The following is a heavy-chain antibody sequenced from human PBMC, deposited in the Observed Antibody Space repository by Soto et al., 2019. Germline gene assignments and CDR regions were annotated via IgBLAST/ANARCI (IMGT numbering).Heavy chain of an antibody. CDR2: IYWDDDK. CDR3: AHNAAVVGDYQTPFDP. J-gene: IGHJ5*02. V-gene: IGHV2-5*02. Sequence: QITLKESGPTLVKPTQTRTLNCTFSGFSLTTSGVSVGWIRPPPGEALEWLGHIYWDDDKRYRPSLNSRLTNTEDTSKTQVVIILTDMDPVDTATYYYAHNAAVVGDYQTPFDPSGQGILVTVSA. CDR1: GFSLTTSGVS. D-gene: IGHD5-18*01.